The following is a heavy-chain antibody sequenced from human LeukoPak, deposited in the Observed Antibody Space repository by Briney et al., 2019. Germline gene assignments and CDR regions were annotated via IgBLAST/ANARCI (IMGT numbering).Heavy chain of an antibody. CDR3: AREEDYYDSSGYWVPFDY. CDR2: INSDGSST. J-gene: IGHJ4*02. CDR1: GFTFSSYA. V-gene: IGHV3-74*01. D-gene: IGHD3-22*01. Sequence: GGSLRLSCAASGFTFSSYAMSWVRQAPGKGLVWVSRINSDGSSTSYADSVKGRFTISRDNAKNTLYLQMNSLRAEDTAVYYCAREEDYYDSSGYWVPFDYWGQGTLVTVSS.